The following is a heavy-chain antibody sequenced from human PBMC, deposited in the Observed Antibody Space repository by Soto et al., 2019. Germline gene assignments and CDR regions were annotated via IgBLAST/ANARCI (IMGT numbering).Heavy chain of an antibody. J-gene: IGHJ4*02. V-gene: IGHV3-30*18. CDR2: ISYDGSNK. Sequence: GGYLRLSCAASGFTFSSNGMHWVRQAPGKGLEWVAVISYDGSNKYYVDSVKGRFTISRDNSKNTLYLQMNSLRAEDTAVYYCAKPAVAVAGPHFDYWGQGXLVTVYS. CDR1: GFTFSSNG. D-gene: IGHD6-19*01. CDR3: AKPAVAVAGPHFDY.